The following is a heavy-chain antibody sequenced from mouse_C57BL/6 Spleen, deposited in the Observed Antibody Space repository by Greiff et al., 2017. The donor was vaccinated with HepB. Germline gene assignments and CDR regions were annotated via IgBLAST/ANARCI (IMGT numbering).Heavy chain of an antibody. V-gene: IGHV1-69*01. CDR1: GYTFTGYW. J-gene: IGHJ4*01. D-gene: IGHD6-1*01. CDR2: IDPSDSYT. CDR3: ARWQSYAMDY. Sequence: QVQLQQPGAELVMPGASVKLSCKASGYTFTGYWMHWVKQRPGQGLEWIGEIDPSDSYTNYNQKFKGKSTLTVDKSSSTAYMQLSSLTSEDSAVYYCARWQSYAMDYWGQGTSVTVAS.